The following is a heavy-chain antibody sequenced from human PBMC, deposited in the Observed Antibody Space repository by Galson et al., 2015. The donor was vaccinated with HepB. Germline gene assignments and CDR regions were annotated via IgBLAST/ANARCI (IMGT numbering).Heavy chain of an antibody. Sequence: SLRLSCAASGFTFSSYAMSWVRQAPGKGLEWVSAISGSGGSTYYADSVKGRFTISRDNSKNTLYRQMNSLRAEDTAVYYCAKDRDIVVVTAIEFDYWGQGTLVTVSS. D-gene: IGHD2-21*02. CDR2: ISGSGGST. CDR3: AKDRDIVVVTAIEFDY. J-gene: IGHJ4*02. V-gene: IGHV3-23*01. CDR1: GFTFSSYA.